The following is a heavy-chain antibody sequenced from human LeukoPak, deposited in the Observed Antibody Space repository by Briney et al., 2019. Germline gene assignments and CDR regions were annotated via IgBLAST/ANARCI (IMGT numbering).Heavy chain of an antibody. J-gene: IGHJ5*02. Sequence: ASVKVSCKASGYTFTGYYMHWVRQAPGQGLEWMGWINPNSGGTNYAQKFQGRVTMTRDTSISIAYMELSRLRSDDTAVYYCARGDGGGYCSSTSCYFDWFDPWGQGTLVTVSS. CDR3: ARGDGGGYCSSTSCYFDWFDP. D-gene: IGHD2-2*01. CDR2: INPNSGGT. V-gene: IGHV1-2*02. CDR1: GYTFTGYY.